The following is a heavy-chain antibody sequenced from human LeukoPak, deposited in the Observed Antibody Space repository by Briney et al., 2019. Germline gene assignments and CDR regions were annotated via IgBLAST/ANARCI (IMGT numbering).Heavy chain of an antibody. V-gene: IGHV3-21*01. CDR1: GFAFSSSN. J-gene: IGHJ4*02. CDR2: ITSDGYI. CDR3: ARADYGDYGVDY. D-gene: IGHD4-17*01. Sequence: GGSLRLSCAASGFAFSSSNLNWSRQAPGKGLEWVSSITSDGYIYYADSLKGRFSLSRDNAKNSLYLQMISLRAEDTAVYYCARADYGDYGVDYWGQGTLVTVSS.